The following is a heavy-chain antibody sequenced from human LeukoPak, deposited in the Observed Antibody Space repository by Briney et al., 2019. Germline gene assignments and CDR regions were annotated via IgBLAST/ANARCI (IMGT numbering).Heavy chain of an antibody. CDR3: ARDNSGPAY. D-gene: IGHD5-12*01. J-gene: IGHJ4*02. CDR2: INDNGSTR. V-gene: IGHV3-23*01. Sequence: GGSLRLSCGASGFTFSNYAMSWVRQAPGKGLEWVSGINDNGSTRFYAASVKGRFTSSRDNPKNTLYLQMNGLRVEDTAVYYCARDNSGPAYWGQGTLVTVSS. CDR1: GFTFSNYA.